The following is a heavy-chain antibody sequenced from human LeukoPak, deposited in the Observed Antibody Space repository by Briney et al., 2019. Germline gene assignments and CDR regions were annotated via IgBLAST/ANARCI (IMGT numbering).Heavy chain of an antibody. J-gene: IGHJ6*03. Sequence: GGSLRLSCAASGFTFDDYGMSWVRQAPGKGLEWVSGINWNGGSTGYADSVKGRFTISRDNAKNSLYLQMNSLRAEDTALYYCARDQYDFWSGRPSYMDVWGKGTTVTVSS. CDR3: ARDQYDFWSGRPSYMDV. D-gene: IGHD3-3*01. V-gene: IGHV3-20*04. CDR2: INWNGGST. CDR1: GFTFDDYG.